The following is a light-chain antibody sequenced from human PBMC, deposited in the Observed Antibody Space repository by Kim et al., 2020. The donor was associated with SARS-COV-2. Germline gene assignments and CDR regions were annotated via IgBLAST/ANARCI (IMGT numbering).Light chain of an antibody. V-gene: IGLV3-1*01. CDR1: KLGDKY. Sequence: GSPGQTASITCSGDKLGDKYACWYQQKPGQSPVLVIYQDSKRPSGIPERFSGSNSGNTATLTISGTQAMDEADYYCQAWDSSLGVFGGGTQLTVL. J-gene: IGLJ2*01. CDR3: QAWDSSLGV. CDR2: QDS.